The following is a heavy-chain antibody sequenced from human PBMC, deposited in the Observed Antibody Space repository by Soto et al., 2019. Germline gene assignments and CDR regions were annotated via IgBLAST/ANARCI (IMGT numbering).Heavy chain of an antibody. CDR3: ARDQGYCSGGSCYVAGY. V-gene: IGHV3-74*01. J-gene: IGHJ4*02. CDR1: GLTFSTYW. D-gene: IGHD2-15*01. Sequence: PGVSLRLSCAASGLTFSTYWMHWVRQAPGKGLVWVSRINSDGSTTDYADSVRGRFTISRDNVKNTLYLQMNSLRAEDTAVYYCARDQGYCSGGSCYVAGYWGQGPL. CDR2: INSDGSTT.